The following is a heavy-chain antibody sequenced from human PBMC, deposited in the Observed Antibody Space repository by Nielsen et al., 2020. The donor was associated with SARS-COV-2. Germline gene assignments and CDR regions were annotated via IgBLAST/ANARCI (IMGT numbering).Heavy chain of an antibody. J-gene: IGHJ4*02. CDR1: GFTFNTYA. Sequence: GESLKISCAASGFTFNTYAMNWVRQAPGTGLEWVAYISASSANIHYAASVNGRFTVSRDNAKNSLYLQMNNLRDEDTAVYYCASDPSYASSWLHYFDFWGQGTLVTVSS. D-gene: IGHD5-12*01. CDR2: ISASSANI. CDR3: ASDPSYASSWLHYFDF. V-gene: IGHV3-48*02.